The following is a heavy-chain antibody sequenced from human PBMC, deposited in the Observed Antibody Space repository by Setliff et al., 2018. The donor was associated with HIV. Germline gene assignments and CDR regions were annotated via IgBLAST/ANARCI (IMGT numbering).Heavy chain of an antibody. CDR3: ARRERYCSGTTCYRYFQH. CDR2: INHSGTT. CDR1: GGSFSAYY. Sequence: PSETLSLTCAVFGGSFSAYYWNWIRQTPGKGLEWIGEINHSGTTNYNPSLNSRVTISVDTSKKRFSLTLRSATAADTALSFCARRERYCSGTTCYRYFQHWGQGTLVTVSS. D-gene: IGHD2-2*01. V-gene: IGHV4-34*01. J-gene: IGHJ1*01.